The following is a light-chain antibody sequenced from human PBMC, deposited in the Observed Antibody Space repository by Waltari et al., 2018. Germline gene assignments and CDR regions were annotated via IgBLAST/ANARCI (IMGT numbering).Light chain of an antibody. J-gene: IGKJ3*01. CDR3: QQYYSTPPVT. CDR2: WAP. CDR1: QSVLYSSNNKND. V-gene: IGKV4-1*01. Sequence: DIVMTQSPDSLAVSLGERATINCKSSQSVLYSSNNKNDLAWYQQKPGQPPKLLIYWAPTRRHRLPDRFSGSGSATDFTLAISSLQAEYVAVYYCQQYYSTPPVTFGPRNKVDIK.